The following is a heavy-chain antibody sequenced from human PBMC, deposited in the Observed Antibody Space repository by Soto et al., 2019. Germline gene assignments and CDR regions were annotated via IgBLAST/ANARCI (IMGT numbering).Heavy chain of an antibody. D-gene: IGHD1-26*01. CDR2: INTDGSNT. J-gene: IGHJ4*02. V-gene: IGHV3-74*01. Sequence: GGSMRLSYAASGFTFSNYWMHCVRQAPGKGLMWVSRINTDGSNTSYADSVKGRFTISRDNAKNTLYLQMNSLRAEDTAVYYCATGYGIVGATNIRFDYWGQGTLVTVPS. CDR3: ATGYGIVGATNIRFDY. CDR1: GFTFSNYW.